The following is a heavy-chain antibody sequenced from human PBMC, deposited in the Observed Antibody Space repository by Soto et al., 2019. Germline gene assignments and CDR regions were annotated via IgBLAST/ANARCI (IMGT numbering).Heavy chain of an antibody. D-gene: IGHD2-2*01. J-gene: IGHJ6*02. V-gene: IGHV1-69*01. CDR3: ARSQGSSTSLEIYYYYYYGMDV. CDR2: IIPISGTA. Sequence: QVQLVQSGAEVKKPGSSVKVSCNAYGGTFSSYAISWVRQAPGQGLEWMGGIIPISGTANYAQKFQGRVTITADESTSTAYRELSSLRSEDTAVYYCARSQGSSTSLEIYYYYYYGMDVWGQGTTVTVSS. CDR1: GGTFSSYA.